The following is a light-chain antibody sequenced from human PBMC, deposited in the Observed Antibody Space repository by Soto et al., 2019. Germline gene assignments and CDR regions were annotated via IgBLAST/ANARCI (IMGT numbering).Light chain of an antibody. CDR3: QQYNNWPWT. CDR1: QSVTSD. J-gene: IGKJ1*01. V-gene: IGKV3-15*01. CDR2: GAS. Sequence: ERVMTQSPATLSVSPGERATLSCRASQSVTSDLAWYQRKPGQAPRLLIYGASTRATGIPARFSGSGSGAEFTLTISSLQSEDFAIYYCQQYNNWPWTFGQGTKVDI.